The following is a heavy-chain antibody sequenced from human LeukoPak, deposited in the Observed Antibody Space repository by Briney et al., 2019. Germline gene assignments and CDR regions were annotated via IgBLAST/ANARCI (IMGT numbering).Heavy chain of an antibody. CDR3: ARGTWGVVTGFDI. D-gene: IGHD2-21*02. CDR1: GGSIGSHY. J-gene: IGHJ3*02. Sequence: SETLSLTCIVSGGSIGSHYWTWIRQSPGKGLEWLGYIYYSRSTNYDPSLKNRVTISVDTSKNQFSLNLTSVTAADTAVYYCARGTWGVVTGFDIWGQGKTVIVSS. CDR2: IYYSRST. V-gene: IGHV4-59*08.